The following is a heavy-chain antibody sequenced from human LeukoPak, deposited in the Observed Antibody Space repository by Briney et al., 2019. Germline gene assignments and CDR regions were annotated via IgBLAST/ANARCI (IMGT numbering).Heavy chain of an antibody. CDR2: IKQDGSEK. J-gene: IGHJ4*02. CDR1: GFNFSSDW. V-gene: IGHV3-7*03. CDR3: AKDFDY. Sequence: GGSLRLSCAASGFNFSSDWMSWVRQAPGKGLEWVANIKQDGSEKYYVDSVKGRFTISRDNAKNSLYLQMNSLRAEDTAVYYCAKDFDYWGQGTLVTVSS.